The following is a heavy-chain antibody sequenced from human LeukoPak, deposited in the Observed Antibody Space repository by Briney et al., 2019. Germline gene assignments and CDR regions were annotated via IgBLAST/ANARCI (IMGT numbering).Heavy chain of an antibody. V-gene: IGHV4-59*08. J-gene: IGHJ4*02. Sequence: PSETLSLTCTVSGGSISSYYWSWIRQPPGKGLEWIGYIYYSGSTNYNPSLKSRVTISVDTSKNQFSLKLSSVTAADTAVYYCAKLSGGSSNWGQGTLVTVSS. D-gene: IGHD2-15*01. CDR1: GGSISSYY. CDR2: IYYSGST. CDR3: AKLSGGSSN.